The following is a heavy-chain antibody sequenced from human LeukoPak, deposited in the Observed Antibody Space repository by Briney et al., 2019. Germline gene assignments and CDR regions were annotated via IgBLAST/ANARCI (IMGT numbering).Heavy chain of an antibody. CDR1: GFTFSNFW. J-gene: IGHJ3*02. V-gene: IGHV3-7*02. D-gene: IGHD4-23*01. Sequence: GGSLRLSCAVSGFTFSNFWMSWVRQAPGKGLEWVANIKQDGSEKHYVDSVKGRFTISRDNAKNSLYLQMDSLRAEDTAVYYCASSFRWFSAFDIWGQGTMVTVSS. CDR3: ASSFRWFSAFDI. CDR2: IKQDGSEK.